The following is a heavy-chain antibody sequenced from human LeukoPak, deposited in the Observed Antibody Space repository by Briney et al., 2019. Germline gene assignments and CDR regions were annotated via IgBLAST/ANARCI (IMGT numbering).Heavy chain of an antibody. Sequence: GGSLRLSCVASGFVFSNYWMGWVRQAPGKGLEWVANIKEDGGETYYVDSVKGRFTISRDNAKNPLDLQMNSLRDEDTAVYYCARRKEVQTTFDYWGQGTLVTVSS. J-gene: IGHJ4*02. V-gene: IGHV3-7*01. CDR3: ARRKEVQTTFDY. CDR2: IKEDGGET. D-gene: IGHD4/OR15-4a*01. CDR1: GFVFSNYW.